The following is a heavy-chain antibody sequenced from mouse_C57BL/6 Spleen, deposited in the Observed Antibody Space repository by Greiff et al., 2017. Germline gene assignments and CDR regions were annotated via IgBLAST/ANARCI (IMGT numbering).Heavy chain of an antibody. CDR2: IHPNSGST. D-gene: IGHD2-4*01. Sequence: VQLQQSGAELVKPGASVKLSCKASGYTFTSYWMGWVKQRPGQGLEWIGMIHPNSGSTNYNEKFQSKATLTADKSSSTAYMQLSSLTSEESAGYYGTRFDYDGFAYWGKGTLVTVSA. CDR3: TRFDYDGFAY. J-gene: IGHJ3*01. CDR1: GYTFTSYW. V-gene: IGHV1-64*01.